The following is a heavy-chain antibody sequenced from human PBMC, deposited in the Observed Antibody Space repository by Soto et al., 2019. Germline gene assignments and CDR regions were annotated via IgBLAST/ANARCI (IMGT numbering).Heavy chain of an antibody. D-gene: IGHD3-22*01. Sequence: QVQLVESGGGVVQPGRSLRLSCAASGFTFSSYAMHWFRQAPGKGLEWVAVISYDGSNKYYADSVKGRFTISRDNSKNTLYLQMNSLRAEDTAVYYCARAVKYYYDISGYYLIAYWGQGTLVTVSS. CDR1: GFTFSSYA. CDR2: ISYDGSNK. V-gene: IGHV3-30-3*01. CDR3: ARAVKYYYDISGYYLIAY. J-gene: IGHJ4*02.